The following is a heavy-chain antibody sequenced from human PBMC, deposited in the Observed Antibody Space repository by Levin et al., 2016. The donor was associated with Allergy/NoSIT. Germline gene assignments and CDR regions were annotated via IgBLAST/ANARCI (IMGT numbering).Heavy chain of an antibody. CDR3: ARRVIVSDGFYYSGMDV. CDR1: GYIFSNYW. CDR2: IYPGDSDT. Sequence: GGSLRLSCKGSGYIFSNYWIGWVRQMPGRGLEWMGIIYPGDSDTRYSPSFQGQVTISADKSLSTAYLQWSGLKASDSAIYYCARRVIVSDGFYYSGMDVWGQGTTVTVS. D-gene: IGHD5/OR15-5a*01. V-gene: IGHV5-51*01. J-gene: IGHJ6*02.